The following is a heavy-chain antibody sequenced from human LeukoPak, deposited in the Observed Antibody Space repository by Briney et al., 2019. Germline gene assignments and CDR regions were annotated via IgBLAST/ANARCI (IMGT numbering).Heavy chain of an antibody. J-gene: IGHJ4*02. Sequence: PGGSLRLSCAASGFTFSSYAMSWVRQAPGKGLEWVSAISGSGGSTYYADSVKGRFTISRDNSKNTLYLQMNSLRAEDTAVYYCAKDYYDSSGYYVYYYFDYWGQGTLVTVSS. D-gene: IGHD3-22*01. CDR3: AKDYYDSSGYYVYYYFDY. CDR1: GFTFSSYA. CDR2: ISGSGGST. V-gene: IGHV3-23*01.